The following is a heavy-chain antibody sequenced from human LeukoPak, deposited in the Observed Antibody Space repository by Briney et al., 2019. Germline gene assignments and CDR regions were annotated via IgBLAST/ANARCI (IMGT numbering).Heavy chain of an antibody. J-gene: IGHJ4*02. CDR2: INPDTGGT. V-gene: IGHV1-2*02. CDR1: GYSFNGYY. D-gene: IGHD6-19*01. Sequence: GASVKVSCKAPGYSFNGYYLHWLRQAPGQAFEWMGWINPDTGGTNYVHNFQGRVTMTRDTSISAAYMELSSLRSGDTAIYYCARGPRYISGRYAESFSIDYWGQGTLVTVSS. CDR3: ARGPRYISGRYAESFSIDY.